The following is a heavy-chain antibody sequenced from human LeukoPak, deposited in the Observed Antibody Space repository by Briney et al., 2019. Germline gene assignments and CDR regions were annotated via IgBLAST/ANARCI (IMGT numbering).Heavy chain of an antibody. CDR2: IDPNGGT. V-gene: IGHV4-34*01. Sequence: SETLSLTCAVYGGSFSGYHWTWIRQPPGKGLEWIGEIDPNGGTHYKPSLKSRVTMSLDTSKNHFSLKLSSVTAADTAVYYCGRGQQVRWPPPIYWGQGTLVTVS. CDR1: GGSFSGYH. J-gene: IGHJ4*02. D-gene: IGHD4-23*01. CDR3: GRGQQVRWPPPIY.